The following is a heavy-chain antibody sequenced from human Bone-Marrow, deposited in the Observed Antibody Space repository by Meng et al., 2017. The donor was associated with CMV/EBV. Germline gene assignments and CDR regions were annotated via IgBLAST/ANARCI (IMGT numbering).Heavy chain of an antibody. V-gene: IGHV2-5*02. Sequence: FPEPAPPLVNPTQTLTLTFTFSGFSLNTTGVGVGWIRQSPGKALAWLALISWEDVKEYSPSLNTRLTITKDTSKNQVLLTMTNMDPVDTATYYCARGGFSYGLLWFDPWGQGALVTVSS. CDR1: GFSLNTTGVG. J-gene: IGHJ5*02. D-gene: IGHD5-18*01. CDR2: ISWEDVK. CDR3: ARGGFSYGLLWFDP.